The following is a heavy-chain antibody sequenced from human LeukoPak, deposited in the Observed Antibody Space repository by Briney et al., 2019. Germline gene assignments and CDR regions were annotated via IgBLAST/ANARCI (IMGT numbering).Heavy chain of an antibody. CDR1: GFTFSSYS. Sequence: PGGSLRLSCAASGFTFSSYSMNWVRQAPGKGLEWVSSISSSSSYIYYADSVKGRFTVSRDNAKNSLYLQMNSLRAEDTVVYYCARGSSNDYGDYVPSWYWGQGTLVTVSS. J-gene: IGHJ4*02. D-gene: IGHD4-17*01. V-gene: IGHV3-21*01. CDR2: ISSSSSYI. CDR3: ARGSSNDYGDYVPSWY.